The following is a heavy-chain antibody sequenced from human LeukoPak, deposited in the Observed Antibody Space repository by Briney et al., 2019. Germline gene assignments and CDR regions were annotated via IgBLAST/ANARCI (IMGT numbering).Heavy chain of an antibody. Sequence: SETLSLTCTVSGGSIGSYYWSWIRQPPGRGLEWIGYIYYSGSTNYNPSLKSRVTISVDTSKNQFSLKLSSVTAADTAVYYCARTIAVAGTRHFDYWGQGTLVTVSS. CDR1: GGSIGSYY. D-gene: IGHD6-19*01. J-gene: IGHJ4*02. CDR3: ARTIAVAGTRHFDY. CDR2: IYYSGST. V-gene: IGHV4-59*01.